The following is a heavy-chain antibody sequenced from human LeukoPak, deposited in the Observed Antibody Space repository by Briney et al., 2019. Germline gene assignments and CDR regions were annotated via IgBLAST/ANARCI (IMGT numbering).Heavy chain of an antibody. V-gene: IGHV4-59*01. Sequence: PSETLSLTCTVSGGSISSYYWSWIRQPPGKGLEWIGYIYYSGSTNYNPSLKSRVTISVDTSKNQFSLKLSSVTAADTAVYYCARGEVTTVGSFDYWGQGTLVTVSS. CDR1: GGSISSYY. D-gene: IGHD4-23*01. J-gene: IGHJ4*02. CDR2: IYYSGST. CDR3: ARGEVTTVGSFDY.